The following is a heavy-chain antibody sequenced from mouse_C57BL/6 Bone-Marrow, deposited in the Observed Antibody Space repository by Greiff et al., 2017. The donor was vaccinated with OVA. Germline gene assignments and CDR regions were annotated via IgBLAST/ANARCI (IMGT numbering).Heavy chain of an antibody. V-gene: IGHV5-15*01. CDR2: ISNLAYSI. CDR3: ARGNYEGFYAMDY. Sequence: EVKLVESGGGLVQPGGSLKLSCAASGFTFSDYGMAWVRQAPRKGPAWVAFISNLAYSIYYADTVTGRVTISRENAKNTLYLEMSSLRSEDTAMYYCARGNYEGFYAMDYWGQGTSVTVSS. CDR1: GFTFSDYG. D-gene: IGHD1-1*01. J-gene: IGHJ4*01.